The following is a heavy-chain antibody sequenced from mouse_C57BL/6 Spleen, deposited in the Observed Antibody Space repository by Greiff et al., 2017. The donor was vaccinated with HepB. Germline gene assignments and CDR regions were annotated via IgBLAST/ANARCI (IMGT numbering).Heavy chain of an antibody. CDR2: SRNKANDYTT. V-gene: IGHV7-1*01. Sequence: EVNLVASGGGLVQSGRSLRLSCATSGFTFSDFYMEWVRQAPGKGLEWIAASRNKANDYTTEYSASVKGRFIVSRDTSQSILYLQMNALRAADTAMYYGARAHYSGEDDFDYWGQGTTLTVSS. CDR1: GFTFSDFY. D-gene: IGHD3-2*02. CDR3: ARAHYSGEDDFDY. J-gene: IGHJ2*01.